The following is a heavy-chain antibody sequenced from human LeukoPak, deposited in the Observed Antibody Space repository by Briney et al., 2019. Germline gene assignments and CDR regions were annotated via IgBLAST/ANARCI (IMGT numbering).Heavy chain of an antibody. CDR2: INPSGGST. CDR3: ARGSRGVVPAATFDY. CDR1: GYTFTSYY. V-gene: IGHV1-46*01. J-gene: IGHJ4*02. Sequence: GASVKVSCKASGYTFTSYYMHWVRQAPGQGLEWMRIINPSGGSTSYAQKFQGRVTMTRDTSTSTVYMELSSLRSEDTAVYYCARGSRGVVPAATFDYWGQGTLVTVFS. D-gene: IGHD2-2*01.